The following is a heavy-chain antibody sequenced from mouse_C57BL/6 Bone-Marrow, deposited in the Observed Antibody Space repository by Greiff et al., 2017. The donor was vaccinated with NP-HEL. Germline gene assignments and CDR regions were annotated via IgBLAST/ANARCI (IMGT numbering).Heavy chain of an antibody. CDR1: GYSITSGYY. V-gene: IGHV3-6*01. CDR3: AWGSNYVGYFDY. J-gene: IGHJ2*01. Sequence: EVQLQESGPGLVKPSQSLSLTCSVTGYSITSGYYWNWIRQFPGNKLEWMGYISYDGSNNYNPSLKNRISITRDTSKNQFFLKLNSVTTEDTATYYCAWGSNYVGYFDYWGQGTTLTVSS. D-gene: IGHD2-5*01. CDR2: ISYDGSN.